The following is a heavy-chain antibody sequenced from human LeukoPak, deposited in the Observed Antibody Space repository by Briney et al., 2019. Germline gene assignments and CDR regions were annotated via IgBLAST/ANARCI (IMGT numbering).Heavy chain of an antibody. CDR2: ISSSGSTI. CDR3: AREIQAAARYYYYMDV. J-gene: IGHJ6*03. V-gene: IGHV3-11*04. CDR1: GFTFSDYY. D-gene: IGHD6-6*01. Sequence: NPGGSLRLSCAASGFTFSDYYMSWIRQAPGKGLEWVSYISSSGSTIYYADSVKGRFTISRDNAKNSLYLQMNSLRAEDTAVYYCAREIQAAARYYYYMDVWGKGTTVTVSS.